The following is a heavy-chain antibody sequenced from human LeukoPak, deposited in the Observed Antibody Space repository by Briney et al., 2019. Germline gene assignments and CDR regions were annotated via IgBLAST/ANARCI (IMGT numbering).Heavy chain of an antibody. V-gene: IGHV3-9*01. Sequence: GGSLRLSCAASGFTFDEYAMHWVRQAPGKGLEWVSGISYSSGSIGYVDSVKGRFTIPRDNAKNSLYLQMNSLRAEDTALYYCAKDRGGSSQLGDAFDVWGQGTMVSVSS. J-gene: IGHJ3*01. CDR3: AKDRGGSSQLGDAFDV. D-gene: IGHD2-15*01. CDR2: ISYSSGSI. CDR1: GFTFDEYA.